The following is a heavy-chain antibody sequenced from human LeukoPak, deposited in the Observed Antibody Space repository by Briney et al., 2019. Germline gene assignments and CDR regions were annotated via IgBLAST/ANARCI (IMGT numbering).Heavy chain of an antibody. J-gene: IGHJ4*02. CDR3: ARDGIAAAGTPYYFAY. Sequence: ASVKVSCKASGYNFTSYYMHWVRQAPGQGLEWMGIINPSGGSTSYAQKFQGRVTMTRDTSTSTVYMELSSLRSEDTAVYYCARDGIAAAGTPYYFAYWGQGTLVTVSS. V-gene: IGHV1-46*01. CDR2: INPSGGST. CDR1: GYNFTSYY. D-gene: IGHD6-13*01.